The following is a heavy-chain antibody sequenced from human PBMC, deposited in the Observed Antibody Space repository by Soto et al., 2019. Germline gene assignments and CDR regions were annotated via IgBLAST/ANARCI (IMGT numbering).Heavy chain of an antibody. Sequence: GGSLRLSCAASGFTFSSYWMSWVRQAPGKGLEWVANIKQDGSEKYYVDSVKGRLTISRDNAKNSLYLQMNSLRAEDTAVYYCARDRSGSYIDYWGQGTLVTVSS. D-gene: IGHD1-26*01. CDR2: IKQDGSEK. J-gene: IGHJ4*02. CDR3: ARDRSGSYIDY. CDR1: GFTFSSYW. V-gene: IGHV3-7*03.